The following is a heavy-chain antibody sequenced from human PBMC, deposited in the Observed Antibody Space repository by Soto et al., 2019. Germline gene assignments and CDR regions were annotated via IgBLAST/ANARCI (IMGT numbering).Heavy chain of an antibody. V-gene: IGHV3-23*01. Sequence: EVQLLESGGGLVQPGGSLRLSCAASGFTFSTYGMNWVRQAPGKGLEWVSTISGGASRSDYADSVKGRFTISRDNSNNKLYLKMDSLRVEDTAIYYCARDGWNYGGPHWFDPWGQGTLVTVSS. CDR1: GFTFSTYG. CDR2: ISGGASRS. D-gene: IGHD1-7*01. J-gene: IGHJ5*02. CDR3: ARDGWNYGGPHWFDP.